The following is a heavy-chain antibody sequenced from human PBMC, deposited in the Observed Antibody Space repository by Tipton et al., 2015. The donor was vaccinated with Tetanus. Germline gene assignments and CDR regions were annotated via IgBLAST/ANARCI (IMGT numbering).Heavy chain of an antibody. Sequence: QLVQSGAEIKKPGESLNISCKGSGYSFNTYWIAWVRQMPGKGLEWMGIIYPGDSDTRYSPTFQGQVTMSVDKSINTAFLQWSSLKDSDTAIYYCARLHLRTFASSSGFWGQGTMVIVSS. D-gene: IGHD6-6*01. CDR1: GYSFNTYW. V-gene: IGHV5-51*01. J-gene: IGHJ4*02. CDR3: ARLHLRTFASSSGF. CDR2: IYPGDSDT.